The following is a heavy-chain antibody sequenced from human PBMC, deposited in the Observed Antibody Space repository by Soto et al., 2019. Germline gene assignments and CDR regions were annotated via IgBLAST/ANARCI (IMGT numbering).Heavy chain of an antibody. V-gene: IGHV3-30*18. CDR3: AEGQFCSGGSCYFNPSDY. J-gene: IGHJ4*02. CDR1: GITFSSYG. CDR2: ISYDGSSK. D-gene: IGHD2-15*01. Sequence: QVQLVESGGGVVKPGRSLRLSCAASGITFSSYGMHWVRQAPGKGLEWVAVISYDGSSKNYADSVRGRFTISRDNSKNTVFLQMNGVGGEDTAVYYCAEGQFCSGGSCYFNPSDYWGQGTLVTVSS.